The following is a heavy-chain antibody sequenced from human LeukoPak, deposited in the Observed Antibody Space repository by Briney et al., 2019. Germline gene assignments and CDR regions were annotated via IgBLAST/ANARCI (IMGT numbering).Heavy chain of an antibody. Sequence: GGSLRLSCAASGFTFTSYSMNWVRQAPGKGLEWVSYISSSSSIIYYADSVKGRFTISRDNAKNSLCLQMNSLRAEDTAVYYCARDRVRGRVDYWGQGTRVTVSS. V-gene: IGHV3-48*04. CDR1: GFTFTSYS. CDR2: ISSSSSII. D-gene: IGHD3-10*01. CDR3: ARDRVRGRVDY. J-gene: IGHJ4*02.